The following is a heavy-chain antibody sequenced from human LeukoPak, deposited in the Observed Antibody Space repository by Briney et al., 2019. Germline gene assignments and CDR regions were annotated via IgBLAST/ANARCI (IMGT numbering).Heavy chain of an antibody. V-gene: IGHV3-21*01. D-gene: IGHD3-10*01. Sequence: PGGSLRLSCAASGFTVSSNYMSWVRQAPGKGLEWVSSISSSSSYIYYADSVKGRFTISRDNAKNSVYVQVNSLRADDTAVYFCAKEEWFRFDIWGQGTSVTVSS. J-gene: IGHJ4*02. CDR1: GFTVSSNY. CDR3: AKEEWFRFDI. CDR2: ISSSSSYI.